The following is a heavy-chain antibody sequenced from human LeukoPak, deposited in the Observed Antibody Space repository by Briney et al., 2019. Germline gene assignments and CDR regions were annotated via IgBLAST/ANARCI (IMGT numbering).Heavy chain of an antibody. D-gene: IGHD3-22*01. CDR3: AITYYYDSSGYYYSPGSAFDI. CDR1: GGSFSGYY. J-gene: IGHJ3*02. V-gene: IGHV4-34*01. Sequence: SETLSLTCAVYGGSFSGYYWNWIRQPPGKGLEWIGEINHSGSTNYNPSLKSRVTISVDTSKNQFSLKLSSVTAADTAVYYCAITYYYDSSGYYYSPGSAFDIWGQGTMVTVSS. CDR2: INHSGST.